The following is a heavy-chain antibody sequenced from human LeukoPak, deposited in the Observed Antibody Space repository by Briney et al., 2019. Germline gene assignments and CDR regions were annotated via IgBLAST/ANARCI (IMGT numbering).Heavy chain of an antibody. D-gene: IGHD6-13*01. CDR1: GGSFSGYY. CDR3: ARGTNSSSWYAIFDY. J-gene: IGHJ4*02. V-gene: IGHV4-34*01. CDR2: INHSGST. Sequence: SETLSLTCAVYGGSFSGYYWSWIRPPPGKGPEWIGEINHSGSTNYNPSLKSRVTISVDTSKNQFSLKLSSVTAADTAVYYCARGTNSSSWYAIFDYWGQGTLVTVSS.